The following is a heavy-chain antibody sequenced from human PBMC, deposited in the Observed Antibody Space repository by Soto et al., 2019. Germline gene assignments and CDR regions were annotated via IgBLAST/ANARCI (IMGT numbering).Heavy chain of an antibody. V-gene: IGHV4-30-4*01. CDR1: GGSISSGYYY. D-gene: IGHD7-27*01. CDR2: IYYSGNT. J-gene: IGHJ5*01. CDR3: ARGRYCLTGRCFPNWFDS. Sequence: SETLSLTCSVSGGSISSGYYYWSWIRQPPGKGLEWIGNIYYSGNTYYNPSLKSRLIISIDTSKNQFSLKVGSVTAADTAVYFCARGRYCLTGRCFPNWFDSWGQGALVTVSS.